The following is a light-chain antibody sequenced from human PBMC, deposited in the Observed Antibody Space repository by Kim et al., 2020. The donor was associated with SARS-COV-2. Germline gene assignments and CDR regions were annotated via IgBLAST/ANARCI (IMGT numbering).Light chain of an antibody. CDR1: QDIRNY. V-gene: IGKV1-16*02. CDR3: QQYRSYPLT. CDR2: GAY. J-gene: IGKJ4*01. Sequence: GCVGDRVTITGRASQDIRNYLAWYQQKPGKDPKSLIYGAYTLQSGVPSKCSGSGSGTDFTLTISSLQREDFASYYCQQYRSYPLTFGGGTKVDIK.